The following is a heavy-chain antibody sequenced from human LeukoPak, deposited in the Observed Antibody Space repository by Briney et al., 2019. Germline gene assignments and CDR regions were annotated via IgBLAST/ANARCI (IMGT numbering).Heavy chain of an antibody. D-gene: IGHD1-14*01. CDR1: GFTFSSYA. J-gene: IGHJ6*02. CDR3: AKVTGRDYYYYGMDV. V-gene: IGHV3-23*01. CDR2: ISGSGGST. Sequence: PGGSLRLSCAAPGFTFSSYAMSWVRQAPGKGLEWVSAISGSGGSTYYADSVKGRFTISRDNSKNTLYLQMNSLRAEDTAVYYCAKVTGRDYYYYGMDVWGQGTTVTVSS.